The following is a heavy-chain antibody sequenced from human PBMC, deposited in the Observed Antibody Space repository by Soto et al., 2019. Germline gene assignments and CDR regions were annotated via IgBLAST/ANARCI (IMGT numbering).Heavy chain of an antibody. CDR1: GFTFSSYW. CDR2: INSDGSST. J-gene: IGHJ6*04. CDR3: AKGEYCSGGSCYSGMDV. V-gene: IGHV3-74*01. D-gene: IGHD2-15*01. Sequence: GGSLRLSCAASGFTFSSYWMHWVRQAPGKGLVCVSRINSDGSSTSYADSVKGRFTISRDNAKNTLYLQMNSLRAEDTAVYYCAKGEYCSGGSCYSGMDVWGKGTTVTVSS.